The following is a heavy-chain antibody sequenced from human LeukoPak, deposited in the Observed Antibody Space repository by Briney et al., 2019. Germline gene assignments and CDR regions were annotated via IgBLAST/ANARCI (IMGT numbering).Heavy chain of an antibody. D-gene: IGHD3-22*01. J-gene: IGHJ6*02. CDR3: ARDLTGRNYYDSSGYWNYYYYGMDV. CDR2: IYYSGNT. CDR1: GGSISSDSYY. V-gene: IGHV4-39*07. Sequence: PSETLSLTCTVSGGSISSDSYYWGWIRQPPGKGLEWIGSIYYSGNTYYNSSLKSRVTISVDTSKNQFSLKLSSVTAADMAVYYCARDLTGRNYYDSSGYWNYYYYGMDVWGQGTTVTVSS.